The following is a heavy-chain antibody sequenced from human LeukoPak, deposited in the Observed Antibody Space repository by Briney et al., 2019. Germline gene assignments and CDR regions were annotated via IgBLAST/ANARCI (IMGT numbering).Heavy chain of an antibody. CDR1: GFTFSSYA. V-gene: IGHV3-23*01. D-gene: IGHD1-1*01. J-gene: IGHJ4*02. Sequence: GGSLRLSCAASGFTFSSYAMSWVRQAPGKGLEWVSAISGSGGSTYYADSVKGRFTISRDNAKNSLYLQMNSLRAEDTAVYYCARVNWNDGGQGYFDYWGQGTLVTVSS. CDR2: ISGSGGST. CDR3: ARVNWNDGGQGYFDY.